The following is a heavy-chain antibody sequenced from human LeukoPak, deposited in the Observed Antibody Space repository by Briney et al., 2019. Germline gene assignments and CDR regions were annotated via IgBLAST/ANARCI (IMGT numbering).Heavy chain of an antibody. Sequence: GGSLRLSCAASGFTFSSYGMHWVRQAPGKGLEWVSSISRTSTYIYYADSVKGRFTISRDNAKNSLSLQMNSLRAEDTAVYYCTRGTTVVDSESWGQGTLVTVSS. CDR2: ISRTSTYI. CDR1: GFTFSSYG. D-gene: IGHD4-23*01. J-gene: IGHJ4*02. CDR3: TRGTTVVDSES. V-gene: IGHV3-21*01.